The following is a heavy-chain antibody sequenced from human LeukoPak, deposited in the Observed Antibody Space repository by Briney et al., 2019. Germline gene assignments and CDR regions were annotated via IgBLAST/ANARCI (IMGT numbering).Heavy chain of an antibody. D-gene: IGHD5-18*01. CDR2: IIPIFGTA. V-gene: IGHV1-69*06. J-gene: IGHJ5*02. Sequence: GASVKVSCKASGYTFTNYYMHWVRQAPGQGLEWMGGIIPIFGTANYAQKFQGRVTITADKSTSTAYMELSSLRSEDTAVYYCARTTKRSYGYWAGERNWFDPWGQGTLVTVSS. CDR3: ARTTKRSYGYWAGERNWFDP. CDR1: GYTFTNYY.